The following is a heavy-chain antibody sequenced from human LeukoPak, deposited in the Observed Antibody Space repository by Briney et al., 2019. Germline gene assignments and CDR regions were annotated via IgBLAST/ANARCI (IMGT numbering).Heavy chain of an antibody. J-gene: IGHJ6*02. CDR1: GFTFSSYA. V-gene: IGHV3-30-3*01. CDR3: ARGGHVPAGGYYYGMDV. CDR2: ISYDGSNK. Sequence: PGGSLRLSCAASGFTFSSYAMHWVRQAPGKGLEWVAVISYDGSNKYYADSVKGRFTISRDNSKNTLYLQMNSLRAEDTAVYYCARGGHVPAGGYYYGMDVWGQGTTVTVSS. D-gene: IGHD3-16*01.